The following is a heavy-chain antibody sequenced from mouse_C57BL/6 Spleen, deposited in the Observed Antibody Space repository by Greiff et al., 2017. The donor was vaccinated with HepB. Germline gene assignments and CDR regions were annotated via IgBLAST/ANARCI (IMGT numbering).Heavy chain of an antibody. D-gene: IGHD4-1*01. CDR3: AKNWGPAWFAY. Sequence: VKLQQPGAELVKPGASVKVSCKASGYTFTSYWMHWVKQRPGQGLEWIGRIHPSDSDTNYNQKFKGKATLTVDKSSSTAYMQLSSLTSEDSAVYYCAKNWGPAWFAYWGQGTLVTVSA. CDR2: IHPSDSDT. CDR1: GYTFTSYW. J-gene: IGHJ3*01. V-gene: IGHV1-74*01.